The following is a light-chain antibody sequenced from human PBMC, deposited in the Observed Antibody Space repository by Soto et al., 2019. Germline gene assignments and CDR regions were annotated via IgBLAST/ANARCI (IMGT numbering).Light chain of an antibody. V-gene: IGLV1-47*02. CDR3: VAWDASMRGYV. Sequence: QSVLTQPPPASGTPGQRVTMSCSGSNSNVGNYYVSWYQHLPGTAPKLLIYYNNQRPSGVPDRFSGSKSGTSASLAISGLRSEDESDYYCVAWDASMRGYVFGTGTKVTVL. CDR2: YNN. J-gene: IGLJ1*01. CDR1: NSNVGNYY.